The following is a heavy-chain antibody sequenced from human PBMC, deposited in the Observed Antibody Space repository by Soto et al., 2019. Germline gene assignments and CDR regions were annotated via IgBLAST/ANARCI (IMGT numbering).Heavy chain of an antibody. V-gene: IGHV1-69*01. CDR2: IIPIFGTA. CDR1: GGTFSSYA. CDR3: ARGLVGAVALPGYYYGMDV. J-gene: IGHJ6*02. Sequence: QVQLVQSGAEVKKPGSSVKVSCKASGGTFSSYAISWVRQAPGQGLEWMGGIIPIFGTANYAQKFQGRVTITADESTSTAYMELSSLRSEDTAVYYCARGLVGAVALPGYYYGMDVWGQGTTVTVSS. D-gene: IGHD6-19*01.